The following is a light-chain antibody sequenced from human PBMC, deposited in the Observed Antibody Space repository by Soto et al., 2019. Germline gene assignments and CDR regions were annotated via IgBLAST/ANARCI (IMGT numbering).Light chain of an antibody. J-gene: IGLJ2*01. CDR2: LNNDGSH. CDR3: QTWGTGFQF. CDR1: SGHSSYA. Sequence: QPVLTQSPSASASLGASAKLTCTLSSGHSSYAIAWHQKQPGKGPRYLMDLNNDGSHTKGDGIPDRFSGSSSGADRYLIISSLQSEDEADYYCQTWGTGFQFFGGGTKLTVL. V-gene: IGLV4-69*01.